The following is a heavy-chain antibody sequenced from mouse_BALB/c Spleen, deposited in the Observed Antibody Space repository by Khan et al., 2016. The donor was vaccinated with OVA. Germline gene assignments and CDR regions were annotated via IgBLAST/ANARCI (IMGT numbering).Heavy chain of an antibody. CDR1: GFSLTSYG. V-gene: IGHV2-9*02. Sequence: QVQLKQSGPGLVAPSQSLSITCTVSGFSLTSYGVHWVRQPPGKGLEWLGVIWAGGSTNYNSALMSRLSISKDNSKSQVFLKMNSLQTDDTAMYYCARERSTMITTAFASWGQGTLFTVSA. CDR3: ARERSTMITTAFAS. CDR2: IWAGGST. D-gene: IGHD2-4*01. J-gene: IGHJ3*01.